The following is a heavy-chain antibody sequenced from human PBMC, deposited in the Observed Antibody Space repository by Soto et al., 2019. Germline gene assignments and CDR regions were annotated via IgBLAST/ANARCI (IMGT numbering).Heavy chain of an antibody. CDR2: ISAYSGNT. J-gene: IGHJ4*02. Sequence: RASVKVSCKASGYTYTSYNMGWVRQAPGQGLEWMGWISAYSGNTNYAQKFQDRVTMTRDTSTSTTYMEVKSLRSDDTAVYYCARVWYDSRGYYPDYWGQGTLVTVSS. CDR3: ARVWYDSRGYYPDY. D-gene: IGHD3-22*01. V-gene: IGHV1-18*04. CDR1: GYTYTSYN.